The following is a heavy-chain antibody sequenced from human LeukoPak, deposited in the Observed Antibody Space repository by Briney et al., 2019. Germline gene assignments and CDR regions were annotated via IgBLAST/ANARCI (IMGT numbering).Heavy chain of an antibody. J-gene: IGHJ3*02. CDR1: GGTFSSYA. CDR3: ARWDDVGRTYCGGDCYGFDI. Sequence: ASVKVSCKASGGTFSSYAISWVRQAPGQGLEWMGRIIPILGIANYAQKFQGRVTITADKSTSTAYMELSSLRSEDTAVYYCARWDDVGRTYCGGDCYGFDIWGQGTMVTVSS. D-gene: IGHD2-21*02. CDR2: IIPILGIA. V-gene: IGHV1-69*04.